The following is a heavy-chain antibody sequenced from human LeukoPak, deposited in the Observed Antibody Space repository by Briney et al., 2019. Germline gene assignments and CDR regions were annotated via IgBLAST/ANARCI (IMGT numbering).Heavy chain of an antibody. CDR1: GYTFTSYG. CDR3: ARAPRYCSGGSCYPGGIIDY. CDR2: ISAYNGNT. Sequence: ASVKVSCKASGYTFTSYGISWVRQAPGQGLEWMGWISAYNGNTNYAQKLQGRVTMTTDTSTSTAYMELRSLRSDDTAVYYCARAPRYCSGGSCYPGGIIDYWGQGTLVTVSS. D-gene: IGHD2-15*01. J-gene: IGHJ4*02. V-gene: IGHV1-18*01.